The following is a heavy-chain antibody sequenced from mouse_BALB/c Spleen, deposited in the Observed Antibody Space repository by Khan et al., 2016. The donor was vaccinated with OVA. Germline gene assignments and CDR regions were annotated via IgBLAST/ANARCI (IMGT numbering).Heavy chain of an antibody. V-gene: IGHV1S56*01. Sequence: QVRLQQSGPELVQPGASVRISCKASDSTFTNFYIHWLKQRPGQGLEWIGWIFPGNVNTKYNENFKGKATLTADNSSSTAYMLLSSLTSEDSAVYFCTSGDYYGSCAMDYWGQGTSVIVSS. CDR2: IFPGNVNT. J-gene: IGHJ4*01. CDR1: DSTFTNFY. D-gene: IGHD1-1*01. CDR3: TSGDYYGSCAMDY.